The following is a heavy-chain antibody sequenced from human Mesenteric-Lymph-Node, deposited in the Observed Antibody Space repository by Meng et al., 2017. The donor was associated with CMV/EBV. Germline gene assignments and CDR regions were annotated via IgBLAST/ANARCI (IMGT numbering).Heavy chain of an antibody. Sequence: GGSLRFSCAASGFSFGDFYMAWIRQRPGKGLEWLSHISRSGDITYYIDSVKGRFTISRDNPKKSLYLQMDSLRVEDTAMYYCARDGGYWGQGTLVTVSS. CDR2: ISRSGDIT. V-gene: IGHV3-11*04. D-gene: IGHD3-16*01. CDR1: GFSFGDFY. J-gene: IGHJ4*02. CDR3: ARDGGY.